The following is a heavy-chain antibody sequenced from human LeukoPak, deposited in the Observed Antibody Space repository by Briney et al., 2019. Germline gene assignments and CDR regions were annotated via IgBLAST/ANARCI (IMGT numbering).Heavy chain of an antibody. CDR1: GGSIRSYY. J-gene: IGHJ5*02. CDR3: ARYDTYYDILAFDP. CDR2: IYYSGST. D-gene: IGHD3-9*01. V-gene: IGHV4-59*08. Sequence: SETLSLTCTVSGGSIRSYYWSWIRQPPGKGLEWIGYIYYSGSTNYNPSLKSRVTISVDTSKNQFSLKLSSVTAADTAVYYCARYDTYYDILAFDPWGQGTLVTVST.